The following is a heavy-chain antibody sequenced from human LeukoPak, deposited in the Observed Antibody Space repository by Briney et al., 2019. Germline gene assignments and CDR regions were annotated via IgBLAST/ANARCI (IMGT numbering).Heavy chain of an antibody. CDR2: IYYSGST. V-gene: IGHV4-59*01. CDR1: GGSISSYY. J-gene: IGHJ4*02. D-gene: IGHD2-15*01. Sequence: KPSETLSLTCTVSGGSISSYYWSWIRQPPGKGLEWIGYIYYSGSTNYNPSLKSRVTISVDTSKNQFSLKLSSVTAADTAVYYCARGAWATRLASWGLGTPVIVSS. CDR3: ARGAWATRLAS.